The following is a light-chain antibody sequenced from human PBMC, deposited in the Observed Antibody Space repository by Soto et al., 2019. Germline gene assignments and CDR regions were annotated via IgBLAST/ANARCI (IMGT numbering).Light chain of an antibody. CDR1: QSISSW. Sequence: DIQMILSPSTLSAAVGDRVTITCLASQSISSWLAWYQQKPGKAPKLLIYKASSLESGVPSRFSGSGSGTEFTLTISSLQPDDFATYYCQQYNSYSWTFGQGTKV. CDR2: KAS. CDR3: QQYNSYSWT. J-gene: IGKJ1*01. V-gene: IGKV1-5*03.